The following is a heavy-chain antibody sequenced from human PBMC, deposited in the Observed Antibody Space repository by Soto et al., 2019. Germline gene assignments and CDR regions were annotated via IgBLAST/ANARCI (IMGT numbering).Heavy chain of an antibody. V-gene: IGHV1-69*02. J-gene: IGHJ4*02. CDR2: IIPILGIA. CDR3: ATGSADCGGDCSIYFDY. CDR1: GGTFSSYT. Sequence: QVQLVQSGAEVKKPGSSVKVSCKASGGTFSSYTISWVRQAPGQGLEWMGRIIPILGIANYAQKFQGRVTITADKSTSTAYMELSSLRSEDTAVYYCATGSADCGGDCSIYFDYWGQGTLVTVSS. D-gene: IGHD2-21*01.